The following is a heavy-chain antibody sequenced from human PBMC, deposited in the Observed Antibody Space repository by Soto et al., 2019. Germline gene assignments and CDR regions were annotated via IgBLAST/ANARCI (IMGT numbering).Heavy chain of an antibody. Sequence: ETLSLTFTFAGGSIASDNWWTWVRQPPGRGLEWIGEMYHSGTTNYSPSLKSRVTILIDESKNQFSLKLTSVTAADTARYYCARASASSMLRGVIINWGQGTLVTVYS. CDR1: GGSIASDNW. V-gene: IGHV4-4*02. CDR2: MYHSGTT. D-gene: IGHD3-10*01. CDR3: ARASASSMLRGVIIN. J-gene: IGHJ4*02.